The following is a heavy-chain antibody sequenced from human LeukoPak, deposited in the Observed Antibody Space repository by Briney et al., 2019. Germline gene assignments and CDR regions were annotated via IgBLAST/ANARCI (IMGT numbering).Heavy chain of an antibody. V-gene: IGHV4-59*01. D-gene: IGHD6-19*01. Sequence: KPSETLSLTCTVSGGSISSYYWSWIRQPPGKGLEWIGYIYYSGSTNYNPSLKSRVTISVDTSKNQFSLKLSSVTAADTAVYYCARVGTQWLVRGWFDPWGQGTLVTVSS. J-gene: IGHJ5*02. CDR1: GGSISSYY. CDR3: ARVGTQWLVRGWFDP. CDR2: IYYSGST.